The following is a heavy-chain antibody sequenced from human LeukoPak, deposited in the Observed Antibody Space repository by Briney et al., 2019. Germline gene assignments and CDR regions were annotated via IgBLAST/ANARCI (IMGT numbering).Heavy chain of an antibody. CDR3: ARVGEVATINYEFDY. Sequence: GGSLRLSCAASGFTFSSYGMHWVRQAPGKGLEWVAVISYGGSNKYYADSVKGRFTISRDNSKNTLYLQMNSLRAEDTAVYYCARVGEVATINYEFDYWGQGTLVTVSS. J-gene: IGHJ4*02. CDR2: ISYGGSNK. V-gene: IGHV3-30*03. D-gene: IGHD5-12*01. CDR1: GFTFSSYG.